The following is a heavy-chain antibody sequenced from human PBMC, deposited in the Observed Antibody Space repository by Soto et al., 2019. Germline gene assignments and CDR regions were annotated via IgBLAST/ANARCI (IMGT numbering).Heavy chain of an antibody. V-gene: IGHV3-9*01. CDR2: ITWNSGSI. Sequence: SLRLSCAASGFTFDDYAMHWVRQAPGKGLEWVSGITWNSGSIGYADSVKGRFTISRDNAKKSLYLQMNSLRTEDTALYYCAKDVGGADGYYYNMDVWGKGTTVTVSS. J-gene: IGHJ6*03. CDR3: AKDVGGADGYYYNMDV. CDR1: GFTFDDYA. D-gene: IGHD6-25*01.